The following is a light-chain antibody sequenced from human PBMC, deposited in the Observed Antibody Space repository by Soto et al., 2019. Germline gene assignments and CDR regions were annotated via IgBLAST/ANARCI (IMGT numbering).Light chain of an antibody. CDR2: GAS. CDR3: QQYNNWPRIT. J-gene: IGKJ5*01. CDR1: QSVSSN. V-gene: IGKV3-15*01. Sequence: EIMLTQSPATLALSPGERATLSCMASQSVSSNLAWYQQKPGQAPRLLIYGASTRATGIPARFSGSGSGTEFTLTISSLQSEDFAVYYCQQYNNWPRITFGQGTRLEIK.